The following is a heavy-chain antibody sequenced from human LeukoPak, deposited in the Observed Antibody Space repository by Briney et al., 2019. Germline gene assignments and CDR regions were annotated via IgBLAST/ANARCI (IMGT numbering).Heavy chain of an antibody. CDR1: GYTFTGYY. Sequence: ASVKVSCKPSGYTFTGYYMHWVRQAPGQGLEWMGWINPNSDGTNYAQKFQGRVTMTRDTSISTAYMELSRLRSDDTAVYYCARDRVYGATGDPRFDYWGQGTLVTVSS. V-gene: IGHV1-2*02. D-gene: IGHD1-26*01. CDR2: INPNSDGT. CDR3: ARDRVYGATGDPRFDY. J-gene: IGHJ4*02.